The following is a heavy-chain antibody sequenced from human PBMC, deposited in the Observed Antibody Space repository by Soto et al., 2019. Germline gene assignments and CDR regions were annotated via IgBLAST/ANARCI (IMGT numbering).Heavy chain of an antibody. D-gene: IGHD2-2*01. J-gene: IGHJ6*03. CDR1: GYTFTSYG. CDR2: ISAYNGNT. CDR3: ARDRLYCSSTSCYYVDYYYYYMDV. Sequence: ASVKVSCEASGYTFTSYGSSWVRQAPGQGLEWMGWISAYNGNTNYAQKLQGRVTMTTDTSTSTAYMELRSLRSDDTAVYYCARDRLYCSSTSCYYVDYYYYYMDVWGKGTTVTVSS. V-gene: IGHV1-18*01.